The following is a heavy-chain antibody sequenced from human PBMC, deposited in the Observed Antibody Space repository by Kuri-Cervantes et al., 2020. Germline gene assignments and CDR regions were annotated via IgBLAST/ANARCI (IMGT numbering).Heavy chain of an antibody. D-gene: IGHD3-3*01. V-gene: IGHV4-61*02. CDR1: GGSISSGSYY. J-gene: IGHJ5*02. CDR3: ARARGHVLRFLEPNGWFDP. CDR2: IYTSGST. Sequence: SETLSLTCTVSGGSISSGSYYWSWIRQPAGKGLEWIGRIYTSGSTNYNPSLKSRVTISVDTSKNQFSLKLSSVTAEDTAVYYCARARGHVLRFLEPNGWFDPWGQGTLVTVSS.